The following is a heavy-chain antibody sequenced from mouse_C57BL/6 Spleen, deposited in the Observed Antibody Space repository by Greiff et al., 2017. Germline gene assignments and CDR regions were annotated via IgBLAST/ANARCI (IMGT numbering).Heavy chain of an antibody. Sequence: VQLQQSGAELVRPGASVTLSCKASGYTFTDYEMHWVKQTPVHGLEWIGAIDPETGGTAYNQKFKGKAILTADKSSITAYMELRSLTSEDSAVYYCTRWDYDCPWFAYWGQGTLVTGSA. D-gene: IGHD2-4*01. CDR1: GYTFTDYE. CDR3: TRWDYDCPWFAY. V-gene: IGHV1-15*01. CDR2: IDPETGGT. J-gene: IGHJ3*01.